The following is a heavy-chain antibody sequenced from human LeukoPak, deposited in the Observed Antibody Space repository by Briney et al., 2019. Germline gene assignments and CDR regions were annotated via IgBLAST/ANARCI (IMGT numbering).Heavy chain of an antibody. D-gene: IGHD3-3*01. CDR3: ASYDFWSGYPPYFDY. CDR1: GFTFSSYA. Sequence: GGSLRLSCAASGFTFSSYAMHWVRQAPGKGLEWVAVISYDGSNKYYADSVKGRFTISRDNSKNTLYLQMNSLRAEDTAVYYCASYDFWSGYPPYFDYWGQGTLVTVSS. J-gene: IGHJ4*02. V-gene: IGHV3-30-3*01. CDR2: ISYDGSNK.